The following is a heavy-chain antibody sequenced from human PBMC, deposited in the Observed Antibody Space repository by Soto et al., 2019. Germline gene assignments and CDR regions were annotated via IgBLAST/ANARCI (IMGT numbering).Heavy chain of an antibody. V-gene: IGHV4-59*08. CDR2: VYYTGNT. Sequence: SETLSLTCTVSGDSISSYYWTWIRQAPGKGLEWIGYVYYTGNTNYNPSLTNRVTISMDTSKSQFSLTLNSVTAADTAVYYCATRKTRPEAFDYWGQGTLVTVSS. J-gene: IGHJ4*02. CDR3: ATRKTRPEAFDY. CDR1: GDSISSYY.